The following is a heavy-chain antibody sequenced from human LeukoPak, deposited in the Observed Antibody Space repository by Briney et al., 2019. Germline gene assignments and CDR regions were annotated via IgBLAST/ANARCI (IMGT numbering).Heavy chain of an antibody. CDR2: IYWDDDK. D-gene: IGHD6-19*01. V-gene: IGHV2-5*02. CDR3: AHWREDSSGWYASDY. J-gene: IGHJ4*02. Sequence: SGPTLVNPTQPLTLTCTFSGFSLSTSGVGGGWIRQPPGKALEWLALIYWDDDKRYSPSLKSRLTITKDTSKNQVVLTMTNMDPVDTATYYCAHWREDSSGWYASDYWGQGTLVTVSS. CDR1: GFSLSTSGVG.